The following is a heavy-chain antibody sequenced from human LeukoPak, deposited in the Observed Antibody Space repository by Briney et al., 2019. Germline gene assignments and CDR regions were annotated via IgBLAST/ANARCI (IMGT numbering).Heavy chain of an antibody. J-gene: IGHJ3*01. CDR2: IESRTDGGTT. D-gene: IGHD7-27*01. CDR1: GITFVKAW. CDR3: TTGGPRLTGEERI. Sequence: GGSRSSSGAAPGITFVKAWIGGVRQAPGKGRDWVARIESRTDGGTTAYAAPVKGRFTISRDDSKNTLYLQMNSLKTEDTAVYYCTTGGPRLTGEERIWGQGTMVTVSS. V-gene: IGHV3-15*04.